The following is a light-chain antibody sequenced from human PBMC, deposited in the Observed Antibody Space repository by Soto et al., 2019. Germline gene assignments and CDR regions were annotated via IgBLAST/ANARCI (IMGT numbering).Light chain of an antibody. CDR1: QSVNSN. CDR3: QFYNNWPRT. Sequence: DIVMTQSPATLSVSPGERATLSCTASQSVNSNLAWYQQKPGQTPRLLIYGASTRATGIPARFSGSGSGTEFSLTISSLQSEDFAVYYCQFYNNWPRTFGQGTKVDIK. V-gene: IGKV3-15*01. J-gene: IGKJ1*01. CDR2: GAS.